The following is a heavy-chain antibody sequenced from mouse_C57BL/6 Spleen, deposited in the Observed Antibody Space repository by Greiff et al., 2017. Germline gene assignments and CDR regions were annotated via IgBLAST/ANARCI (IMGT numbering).Heavy chain of an antibody. CDR3: ALITTVVANWHFDV. CDR2: IDPSDSET. D-gene: IGHD1-1*01. Sequence: QVQLQQPGAELVRPGSSVKLSCKASGYTFTSYWMHWVKQRPIQGLEWIGNIDPSDSETHYNQKFKDKATLAVDKSSSTAYMQLSSLTSEDSAVYYCALITTVVANWHFDVWGTGTTVTVSS. J-gene: IGHJ1*03. CDR1: GYTFTSYW. V-gene: IGHV1-52*01.